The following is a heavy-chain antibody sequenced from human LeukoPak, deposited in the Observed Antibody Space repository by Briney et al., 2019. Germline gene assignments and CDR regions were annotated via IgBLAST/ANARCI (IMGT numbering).Heavy chain of an antibody. Sequence: GGSLRLSCAASGFTFSSYWMSWVRQAPGKGLEWVANIKQDGSEKYYVDSVKGRFTISRDNAKNSLYLQMNSLRAEDTAVYYCARDGGYSGSYPYYYGMDVWGQGTTVTVSS. CDR3: ARDGGYSGSYPYYYGMDV. CDR1: GFTFSSYW. CDR2: IKQDGSEK. D-gene: IGHD1-26*01. J-gene: IGHJ6*02. V-gene: IGHV3-7*01.